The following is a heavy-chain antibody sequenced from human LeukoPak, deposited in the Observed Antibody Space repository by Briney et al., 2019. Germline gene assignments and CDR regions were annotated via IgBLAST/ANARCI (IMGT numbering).Heavy chain of an antibody. D-gene: IGHD6-13*01. CDR1: GGSISSYY. CDR3: ARAGNSSSWYWGYYYYYMDV. CDR2: IYYSGST. J-gene: IGHJ6*03. Sequence: SETLSLTCTVSGGSISSYYWSWIRQPPGKGLEWIGYIYYSGSTNYNPSLKSRVTISVDTSKNQFSLKLSSVTAADTAVYYCARAGNSSSWYWGYYYYYMDVWGKGTTVTISS. V-gene: IGHV4-59*01.